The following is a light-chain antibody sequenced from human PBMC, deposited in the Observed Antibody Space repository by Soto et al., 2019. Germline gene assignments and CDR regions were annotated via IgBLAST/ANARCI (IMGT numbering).Light chain of an antibody. CDR1: SSDIGAYDY. CDR3: SSYTTRGTLNYV. J-gene: IGLJ1*01. CDR2: EVS. V-gene: IGLV2-14*01. Sequence: QSVLTRPASVSASPGQSITISCTGTSSDIGAYDYVSWYQQHPGKAPKLMIYEVSHRPSGISHRFSASKSGNTASLTISGLQAEDEADYYCSSYTTRGTLNYVFGSGTKVTVL.